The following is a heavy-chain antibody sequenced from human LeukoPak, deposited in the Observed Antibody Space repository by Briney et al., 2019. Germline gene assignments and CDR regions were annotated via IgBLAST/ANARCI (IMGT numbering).Heavy chain of an antibody. CDR2: IYYSGST. CDR3: ARDRTNYYDSSGYYDDWFDP. V-gene: IGHV4-59*02. J-gene: IGHJ5*02. D-gene: IGHD3-22*01. Sequence: SETLSLTCTVPGGSVSSYYWNWIRQPPGKGLEWIGYIYYSGSTNYNPSLKSRVTISVETSKNQFSLKMSSVTAADTAVYYCARDRTNYYDSSGYYDDWFDPWGQGTLVTVSS. CDR1: GGSVSSYY.